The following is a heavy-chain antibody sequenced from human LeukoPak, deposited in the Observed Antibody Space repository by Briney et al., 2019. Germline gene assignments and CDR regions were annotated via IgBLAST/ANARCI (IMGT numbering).Heavy chain of an antibody. J-gene: IGHJ4*02. CDR2: ISAYNGNT. V-gene: IGHV1-18*01. Sequence: ASVKVSCKASGYTFTSYGISWVRQAPGQGLEWMGWISAYNGNTNYAQKLQGRVTMTTDTSTSTAYMELRSLRSDDTAVYYCARETTMVRGVIMDLTYCFDYWGQGTLVTVSS. CDR1: GYTFTSYG. D-gene: IGHD3-10*01. CDR3: ARETTMVRGVIMDLTYCFDY.